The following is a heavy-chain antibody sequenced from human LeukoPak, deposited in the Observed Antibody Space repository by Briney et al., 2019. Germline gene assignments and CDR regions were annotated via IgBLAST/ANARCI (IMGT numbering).Heavy chain of an antibody. J-gene: IGHJ4*02. CDR2: IYTSGST. D-gene: IGHD2-15*01. Sequence: IPSETLSLTCTVSGGSISSGSYYWSWIRQPAGKGLEWIGRIYTSGSTNYNPSLKSRVTISVDTSKNQFSLKLSSVTAADTAVYYCARYLCSGGSCYSGFDYWGQGTLVTVSS. V-gene: IGHV4-61*02. CDR1: GGSISSGSYY. CDR3: ARYLCSGGSCYSGFDY.